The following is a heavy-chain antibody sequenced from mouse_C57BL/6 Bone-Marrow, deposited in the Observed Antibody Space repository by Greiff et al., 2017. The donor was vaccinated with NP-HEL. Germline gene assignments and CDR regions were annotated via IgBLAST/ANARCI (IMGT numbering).Heavy chain of an antibody. CDR1: GYTFTSYW. CDR2: IYPGSGST. J-gene: IGHJ2*01. D-gene: IGHD2-4*01. V-gene: IGHV1-55*01. CDR3: ARTGFYYDYDRGIDY. Sequence: QVQLQQPGAELVKPGASVKMSCKASGYTFTSYWITWVKQRPGQGLEWIGDIYPGSGSTNYNEKFKSKATLTVDTSSSTAYMQLSSLTSEDSAVYYCARTGFYYDYDRGIDYWGQGTTLTVSS.